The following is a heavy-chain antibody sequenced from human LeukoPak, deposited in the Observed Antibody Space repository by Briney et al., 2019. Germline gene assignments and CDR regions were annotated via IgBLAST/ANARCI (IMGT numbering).Heavy chain of an antibody. Sequence: SQTLSLTCTVSGGSISSGGCYWSWIRQHPGKGLEWIGYIYYSGSTYYNPSLKSRVTISVDTSKNQFSLKLSSVTAADTAVYYCARGHYDSSGYYLTSWFDPWGQGTLVTVSS. CDR2: IYYSGST. J-gene: IGHJ5*02. CDR3: ARGHYDSSGYYLTSWFDP. V-gene: IGHV4-31*03. D-gene: IGHD3-22*01. CDR1: GGSISSGGCY.